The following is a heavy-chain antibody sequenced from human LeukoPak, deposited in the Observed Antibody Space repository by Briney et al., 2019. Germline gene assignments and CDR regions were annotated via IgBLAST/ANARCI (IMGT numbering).Heavy chain of an antibody. V-gene: IGHV3-30*02. Sequence: GGSLRLSCAASGFTFSNYGMHWVRQAPGKGLEWVAFIWYDGSDKYYADSVKGRFTIPRDNSKNTLYLQMNSLRAEDTAVYYCAKGDSSGYQIFDFWGQGTLVTVSS. CDR1: GFTFSNYG. D-gene: IGHD3-22*01. CDR3: AKGDSSGYQIFDF. J-gene: IGHJ4*02. CDR2: IWYDGSDK.